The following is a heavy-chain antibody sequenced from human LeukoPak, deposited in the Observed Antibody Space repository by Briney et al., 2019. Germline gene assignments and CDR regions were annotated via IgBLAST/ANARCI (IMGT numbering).Heavy chain of an antibody. CDR1: GFIFSNYW. CDR2: IKQDGSEK. V-gene: IGHV3-7*01. Sequence: GGSLRLSCAASGFIFSNYWMSWVRQAPGKGLEWVANIKQDGSEKNYVDSVKGRFSISRDNAKNSLYLQMNSLRAEDTAFYYCGYGAYVFNYWGQGTLVTVSS. CDR3: GYGAYVFNY. J-gene: IGHJ4*02. D-gene: IGHD4/OR15-4a*01.